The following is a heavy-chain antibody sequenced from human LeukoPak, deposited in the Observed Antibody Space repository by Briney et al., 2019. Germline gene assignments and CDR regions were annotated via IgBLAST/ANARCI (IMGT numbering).Heavy chain of an antibody. Sequence: PGGSLRLSCAASGFTFSSYWMTWVRQAPGKGLGWVANIKHNGDELNYVDSVEDRFTISRDNAKNSLYLHVTGLRAEDTAVHYCARELRTFDSWGQGTLVTVSS. J-gene: IGHJ4*02. V-gene: IGHV3-7*01. CDR2: IKHNGDEL. CDR1: GFTFSSYW. D-gene: IGHD3-16*01. CDR3: ARELRTFDS.